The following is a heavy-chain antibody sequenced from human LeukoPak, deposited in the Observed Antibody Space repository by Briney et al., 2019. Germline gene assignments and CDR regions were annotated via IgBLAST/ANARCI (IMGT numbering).Heavy chain of an antibody. V-gene: IGHV1-8*01. CDR2: MNPNSGNT. CDR3: ARVGYCSSTSCYTFIGYWFDP. J-gene: IGHJ5*02. CDR1: GYTFTSYD. D-gene: IGHD2-2*02. Sequence: GASVKVSCKASGYTFTSYDINRVRQATGQGLEWMGWMNPNSGNTGYAQKFQGRVTMTRNTSISTAYMELSSLRSEDTAVYYCARVGYCSSTSCYTFIGYWFDPWGQGTLVTVSS.